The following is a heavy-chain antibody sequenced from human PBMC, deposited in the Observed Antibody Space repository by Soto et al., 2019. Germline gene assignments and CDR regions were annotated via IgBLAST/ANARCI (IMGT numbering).Heavy chain of an antibody. Sequence: NPSETLSLTCTVSGASIITDNYFWVWIRQSPRRGLELIGSISYSGRTYDNPSLQSRVTMSIDASKNQFSLKLTSVTTADTAVYYCARRRASDYGGNHHPYYFDRWGQGALVTVSS. D-gene: IGHD4-17*01. CDR1: GASIITDNYF. CDR3: ARRRASDYGGNHHPYYFDR. CDR2: ISYSGRT. V-gene: IGHV4-39*01. J-gene: IGHJ4*02.